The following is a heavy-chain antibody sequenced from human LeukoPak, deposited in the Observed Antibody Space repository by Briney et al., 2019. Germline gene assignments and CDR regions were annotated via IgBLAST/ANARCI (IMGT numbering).Heavy chain of an antibody. J-gene: IGHJ5*02. CDR1: GGTFSSYA. Sequence: SVKVSCKASGGTFSSYAISWLRQAPGQGLEWMGGIIPIFGTANYAQKFQGRVTITTDESTSTAYMELSGLRSEDTAVYYCARARGSGSYPFDPWGQGTLVTVSS. D-gene: IGHD3-10*01. CDR2: IIPIFGTA. CDR3: ARARGSGSYPFDP. V-gene: IGHV1-69*05.